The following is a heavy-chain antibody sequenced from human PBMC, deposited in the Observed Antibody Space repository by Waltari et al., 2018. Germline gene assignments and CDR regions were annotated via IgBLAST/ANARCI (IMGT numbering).Heavy chain of an antibody. Sequence: QVQLQESGPGLVKPSQTLSLTCTVSGGSISSGGYYWSWIRQHPGKGLEWIGYIYYSGSTYYNPSLKSRVTISVDTSKNQFSLKLSSVTAADTAGYYCARLRGYSYAVDYWGQGTLVTVSS. J-gene: IGHJ4*02. CDR3: ARLRGYSYAVDY. D-gene: IGHD5-18*01. CDR1: GGSISSGGYY. V-gene: IGHV4-31*03. CDR2: IYYSGST.